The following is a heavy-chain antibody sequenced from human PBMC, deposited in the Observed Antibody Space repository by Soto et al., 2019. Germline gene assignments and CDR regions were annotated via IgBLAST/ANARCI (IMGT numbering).Heavy chain of an antibody. V-gene: IGHV1-2*02. J-gene: IGHJ6*02. D-gene: IGHD6-13*01. CDR3: ARMIAACGHYGMDV. CDR2: INPNSGGT. Sequence: QVQLVQSGAEVKKPGASVKVSCKASGYTVTAYYVHWVRQAPGQGLEWMGWINPNSGGTKYAQKFQGGVTMTRDTSISTVYMELSRLRFDDTAVYYCARMIAACGHYGMDVWGQGTTVTVSS. CDR1: GYTVTAYY.